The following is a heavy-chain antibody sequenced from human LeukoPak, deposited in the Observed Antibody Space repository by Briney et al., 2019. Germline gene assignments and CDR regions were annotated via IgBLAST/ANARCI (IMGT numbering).Heavy chain of an antibody. V-gene: IGHV4-34*01. CDR2: INHSGST. J-gene: IGHJ4*02. D-gene: IGHD3-10*01. CDR1: GGSFSGYY. Sequence: SETLSLTCTVYGGSFSGYYWSWIRQPPGKGLEWIGEINHSGSTNYNPPLKSRVAISVDTCKNQFSLKLRSVTAADTAVYYCARGTFYYYYGSVSYYYTRLEYFDYWGQGTLVTVSS. CDR3: ARGTFYYYYGSVSYYYTRLEYFDY.